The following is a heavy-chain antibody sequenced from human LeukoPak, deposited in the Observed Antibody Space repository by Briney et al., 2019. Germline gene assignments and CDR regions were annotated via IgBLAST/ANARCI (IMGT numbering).Heavy chain of an antibody. Sequence: GGSLRLSCAASGFTFSSYAMSWVRQAPGKGREWVSAISGSGGSTYYAASVKGRFTISRDNSKNTLYLQMNSLRAEDTAVYYCAKDRGVGGYDYGSLLYFDYWGQGTLVTVSS. CDR1: GFTFSSYA. J-gene: IGHJ4*02. CDR2: ISGSGGST. CDR3: AKDRGVGGYDYGSLLYFDY. D-gene: IGHD5-12*01. V-gene: IGHV3-23*01.